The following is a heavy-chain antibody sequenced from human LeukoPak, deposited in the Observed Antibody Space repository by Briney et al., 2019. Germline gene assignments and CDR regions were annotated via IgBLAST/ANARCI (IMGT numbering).Heavy chain of an antibody. V-gene: IGHV1-2*02. CDR2: INPNSGGT. J-gene: IGHJ4*02. Sequence: ASVKVSFKASGYTFTGHYMHWVRQAPGQGLEWMGWINPNSGGTNYAQKFQGRVTMTMDTSISTAYMELSSLKFDDTAVYFCARDLPVVALVMDYWGQGTLVTVSS. CDR1: GYTFTGHY. CDR3: ARDLPVVALVMDY. D-gene: IGHD2-15*01.